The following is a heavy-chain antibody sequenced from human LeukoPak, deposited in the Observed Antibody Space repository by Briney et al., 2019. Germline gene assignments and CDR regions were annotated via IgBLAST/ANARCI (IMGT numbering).Heavy chain of an antibody. CDR2: IYYSGST. D-gene: IGHD5-18*01. CDR1: GGSISSSSYY. V-gene: IGHV4-39*01. J-gene: IGHJ5*02. Sequence: KPSETLSLTCTVSGGSISSSSYYWGWIRQPPGKGLEWIGSIYYSGSTYYNPSLKSRVTISVDTSKNQFSLKLSSVTAADTAVYYCARHQTWIQLPVSIDWFDPWGQGTLVTVSS. CDR3: ARHQTWIQLPVSIDWFDP.